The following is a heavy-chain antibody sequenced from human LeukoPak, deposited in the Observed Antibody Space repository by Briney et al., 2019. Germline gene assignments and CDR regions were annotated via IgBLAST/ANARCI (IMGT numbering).Heavy chain of an antibody. CDR3: ARDQLAAADWFDP. V-gene: IGHV3-7*01. D-gene: IGHD6-13*01. CDR2: IKQDGREK. Sequence: GGSLSLFCGPCGFILSIFLVSWPRHATGGGRVGLANIKQDGREKYYVDSVKDRFTISRDNARNSLYLQMNSLTAEDTAAYYCARDQLAAADWFDPWGKGTLVTVSS. J-gene: IGHJ5*02. CDR1: GFILSIFL.